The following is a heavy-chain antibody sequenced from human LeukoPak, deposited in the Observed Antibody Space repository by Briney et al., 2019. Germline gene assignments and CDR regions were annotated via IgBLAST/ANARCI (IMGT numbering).Heavy chain of an antibody. Sequence: ASVKVSCKASGYTFTGYYMHWVRQAPGQGLEWMGWINPNSGGTNYAQKLQGRVTMTTDTSTSTAYMELRSLRSDDTAVYYCAREGVAGIAAAYYYGMDVWGQGTTVTVSS. CDR1: GYTFTGYY. D-gene: IGHD6-13*01. J-gene: IGHJ6*02. CDR3: AREGVAGIAAAYYYGMDV. CDR2: INPNSGGT. V-gene: IGHV1-2*02.